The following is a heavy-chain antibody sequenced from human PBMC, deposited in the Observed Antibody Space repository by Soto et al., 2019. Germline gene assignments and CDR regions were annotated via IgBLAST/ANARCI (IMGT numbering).Heavy chain of an antibody. Sequence: ASVKVSCKASGYTFTGYYMHWVRQAPGQGLEWMGWINPNSGGTNYAQKFQGWVTMTRDTSISTAYMELSRLRSDDTAVYACARAYPPMWWFDHWGQGTLVTVSS. CDR2: INPNSGGT. J-gene: IGHJ5*02. D-gene: IGHD2-21*01. CDR1: GYTFTGYY. V-gene: IGHV1-2*04. CDR3: ARAYPPMWWFDH.